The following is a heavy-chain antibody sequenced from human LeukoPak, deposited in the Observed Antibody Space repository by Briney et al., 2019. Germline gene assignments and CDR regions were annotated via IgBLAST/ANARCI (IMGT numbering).Heavy chain of an antibody. Sequence: GGSLRLSCAASGFRFSSYDIHWGRQAQGKGLEWVTFIESDGTKEYYADSVKGRFTISRDNSKNTVYVQMNTLRAEDTAVYYCAKEGSGWYYLDYWGQGTVVTVSS. CDR3: AKEGSGWYYLDY. CDR2: IESDGTKE. J-gene: IGHJ4*02. V-gene: IGHV3-30*02. CDR1: GFRFSSYD. D-gene: IGHD6-19*01.